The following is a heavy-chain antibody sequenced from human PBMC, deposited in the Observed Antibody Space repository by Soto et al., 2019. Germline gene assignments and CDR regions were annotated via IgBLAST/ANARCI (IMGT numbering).Heavy chain of an antibody. CDR2: MNPNGGDT. D-gene: IGHD3-9*01. V-gene: IGHV1-8*01. Sequence: ASVKVSCKASGYTFTSYDINWVRQATGQGLEWMGWMNPNGGDTVYAQKFQGRVTMTEDTSIDTAYMELSSLRSEDTAVYYCATASLRYFDWLAGYWGQGTLVTVSS. J-gene: IGHJ4*02. CDR3: ATASLRYFDWLAGY. CDR1: GYTFTSYD.